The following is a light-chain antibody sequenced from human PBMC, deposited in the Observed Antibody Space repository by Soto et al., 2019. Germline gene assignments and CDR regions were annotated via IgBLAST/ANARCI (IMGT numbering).Light chain of an antibody. CDR1: QSISSY. CDR3: QQSYSTLSWT. Sequence: DIQMTQSQASLSASVGDRVTITCRSSQSISSYLNWYQQQPGKAHKLIIYAASSLQSGVPSRFSGSGSGTDFTLTISSLQPQDLATYYCQQSYSTLSWTFCQGTQVEIK. CDR2: AAS. J-gene: IGKJ1*01. V-gene: IGKV1-39*01.